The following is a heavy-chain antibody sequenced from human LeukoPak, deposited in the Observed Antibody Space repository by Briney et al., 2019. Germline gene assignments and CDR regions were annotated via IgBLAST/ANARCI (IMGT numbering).Heavy chain of an antibody. CDR1: GFTFSSYS. Sequence: PGGSLRLSCAASGFTFSSYSMNWVRQAPGKGLEWVSSISSSSSYIYYADSVKGRFTISRDNAKNSLYLQMNSLRAEDTAVYYCARVSRSGSSWYWFDTWGQGTLVTVSS. J-gene: IGHJ5*02. CDR3: ARVSRSGSSWYWFDT. D-gene: IGHD6-13*01. CDR2: ISSSSSYI. V-gene: IGHV3-21*01.